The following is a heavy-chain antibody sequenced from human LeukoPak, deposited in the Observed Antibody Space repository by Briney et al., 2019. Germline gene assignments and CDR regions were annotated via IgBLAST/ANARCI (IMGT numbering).Heavy chain of an antibody. D-gene: IGHD2-21*02. CDR3: AHIPAYCGGDCYFDY. CDR2: IYWDDDK. CDR1: GFSLSTSGVG. V-gene: IGHV2-5*02. J-gene: IGHJ4*02. Sequence: VSGPTLVKPTQTLTLTCTFSGFSLSTSGVGVGXXXXXXXXAXEXXXLIYWDDDKRYSPSXKSRLTITKDTSKNQVVLTMTNMDPVDTATYYCAHIPAYCGGDCYFDYWGQGTLVTVSS.